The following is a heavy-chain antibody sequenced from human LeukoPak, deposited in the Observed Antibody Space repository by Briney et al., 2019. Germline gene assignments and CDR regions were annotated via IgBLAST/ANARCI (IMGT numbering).Heavy chain of an antibody. CDR1: GSTFTSYY. J-gene: IGHJ4*02. CDR2: INPSGGRT. Sequence: ASVNLSCTASGSTFTSYYIHWVRQPPAQGLERMGIINPSGGRTSYAQKFQGGVTMTRDTSTSTVYMELSSLSSEDTAVYYCARELLDCGGDCYGPDYWGQGTLVSVSS. CDR3: ARELLDCGGDCYGPDY. V-gene: IGHV1-46*01. D-gene: IGHD2-21*02.